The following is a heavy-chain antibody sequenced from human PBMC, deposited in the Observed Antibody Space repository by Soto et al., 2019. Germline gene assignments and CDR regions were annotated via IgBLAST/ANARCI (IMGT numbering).Heavy chain of an antibody. CDR3: ARQLGLNSYGYYYYGMDV. CDR1: GYSFTSYW. CDR2: IYPGDSDT. D-gene: IGHD5-18*01. J-gene: IGHJ6*02. V-gene: IGHV5-51*01. Sequence: GESLKISCKGSGYSFTSYWIGWVRQMPGKGLEWMGIIYPGDSDTRYSPSFQGQVTISADKSISTAYLQWSSLKASDAAMYYCARQLGLNSYGYYYYGMDVWGQGTTVTVSS.